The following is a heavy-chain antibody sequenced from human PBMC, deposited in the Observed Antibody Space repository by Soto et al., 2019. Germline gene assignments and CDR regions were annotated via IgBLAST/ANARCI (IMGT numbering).Heavy chain of an antibody. Sequence: QVQLVQSGAEVKNPGSSVKVSCKASGGTFSSYTISWVRQAPGQGLEWMGRIIPILGIANYAQKFQGRVTITADKSTSTAYLELSSLRSEDTAGYYCAKAYYGSHFDYGGQGTLVTFSS. CDR3: AKAYYGSHFDY. J-gene: IGHJ4*02. CDR2: IIPILGIA. V-gene: IGHV1-69*02. CDR1: GGTFSSYT. D-gene: IGHD1-26*01.